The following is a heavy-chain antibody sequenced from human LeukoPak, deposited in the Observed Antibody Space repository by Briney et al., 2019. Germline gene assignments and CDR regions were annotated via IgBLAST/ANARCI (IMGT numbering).Heavy chain of an antibody. V-gene: IGHV3-23*01. CDR3: ARALLWFGEFGFDY. CDR2: ISGSGGST. J-gene: IGHJ4*02. D-gene: IGHD3-10*01. CDR1: GFTFSSYG. Sequence: GGTLRLSCAASGFTFSSYGMSWVRQAPGKGLEWVSAISGSGGSTYYADSVKGRFTVSRDNSKNTLYLQMNSLRAEDTAVYYCARALLWFGEFGFDYWGQGTLVTVSS.